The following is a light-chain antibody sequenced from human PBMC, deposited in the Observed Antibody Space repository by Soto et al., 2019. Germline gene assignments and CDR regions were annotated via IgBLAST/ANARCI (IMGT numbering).Light chain of an antibody. Sequence: IQMTQSPSPLSASVGDRVPITWRASQNINNYLNWYHQKPGRAPDLLIYAASSLQSGVPSRFSGSGSGTDFTLTISSLQPEDFATYYCQQSYSTWTFGQGTKVDIK. CDR2: AAS. CDR3: QQSYSTWT. CDR1: QNINNY. V-gene: IGKV1-39*01. J-gene: IGKJ1*01.